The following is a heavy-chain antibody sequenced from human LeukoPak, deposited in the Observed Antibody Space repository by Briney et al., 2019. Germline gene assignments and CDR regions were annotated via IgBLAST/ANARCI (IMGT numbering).Heavy chain of an antibody. Sequence: ASVKVSCKASGYTFTSYGISWVRQAPGQGLEWMGWISGYNGNTNYAQNLQGRVTMTTDTSTSTVYMELRSLRSDDTAVYYCAKEDKLGYYYDSSGAVGAFDIWGQGTMVTVSS. CDR1: GYTFTSYG. CDR3: AKEDKLGYYYDSSGAVGAFDI. J-gene: IGHJ3*02. CDR2: ISGYNGNT. D-gene: IGHD3-22*01. V-gene: IGHV1-18*01.